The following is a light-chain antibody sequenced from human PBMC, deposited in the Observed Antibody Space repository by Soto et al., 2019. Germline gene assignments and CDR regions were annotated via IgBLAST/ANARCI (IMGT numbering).Light chain of an antibody. V-gene: IGLV1-47*01. Sequence: QSVLTQPPSSSGTPGQRVTISCAGGNSNSGRNNVYWYQQLPGTAPKLLIYKINQRPSGVPDRFSASKSGTSASLAISGLRSEDEADYYCAVWDNNLSGVVSGGGTKLTVL. CDR2: KIN. CDR1: NSNSGRNN. J-gene: IGLJ2*01. CDR3: AVWDNNLSGVV.